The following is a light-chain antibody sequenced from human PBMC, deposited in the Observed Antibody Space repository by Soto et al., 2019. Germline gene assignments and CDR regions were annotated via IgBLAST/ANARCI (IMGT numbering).Light chain of an antibody. CDR1: SSNIGADYD. J-gene: IGLJ2*01. CDR2: GNN. V-gene: IGLV1-40*01. CDR3: QSFDSSLSTSI. Sequence: QCVLTQPPSVSGTPGQRVSISCTGTSSNIGADYDVHWYQQLPGTAPRLLIFGNNNRPSGVPDRFSGSKSGTSASLAITGLQAEDEAIYCCQSFDSSLSTSIFGAGTQLTVL.